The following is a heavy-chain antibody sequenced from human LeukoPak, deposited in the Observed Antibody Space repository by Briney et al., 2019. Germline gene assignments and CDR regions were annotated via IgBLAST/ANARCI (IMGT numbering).Heavy chain of an antibody. CDR3: ARDPTYYDRSSQYLSYFDY. CDR2: ISGSGATT. D-gene: IGHD3-22*01. V-gene: IGHV3-23*01. Sequence: GGSLRLSCAASGFTFSSYSMSWVRQAPGKGLEWVSLISGSGATTYYADSVKGRLTISRDNSKNTLYLQMNSLRAEDTAVYYCARDPTYYDRSSQYLSYFDYWGQGTLVTVSS. J-gene: IGHJ4*02. CDR1: GFTFSSYS.